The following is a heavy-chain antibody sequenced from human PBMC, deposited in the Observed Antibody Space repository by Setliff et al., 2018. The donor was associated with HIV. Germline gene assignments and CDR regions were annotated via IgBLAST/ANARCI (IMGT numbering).Heavy chain of an antibody. D-gene: IGHD3-22*01. CDR3: ASRVYYYDSSGYLREEGFDP. CDR2: INESGRI. CDR1: GGSFSGHY. Sequence: SETLSLTCAVYGGSFSGHYWNWVRQPPGKGLEWIGEINESGRINYNPSLKSRLIISVDTSKKQFSLNLISMTAADTAVYFCASRVYYYDSSGYLREEGFDPWGQGTLVTVSS. J-gene: IGHJ5*02. V-gene: IGHV4-34*01.